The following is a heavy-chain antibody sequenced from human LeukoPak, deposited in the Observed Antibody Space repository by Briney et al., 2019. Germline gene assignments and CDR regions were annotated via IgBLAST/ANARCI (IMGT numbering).Heavy chain of an antibody. J-gene: IGHJ3*02. Sequence: GGSLRLSCAASGFTFSSYAMHWVRQAPGKGLEWVAVISYDGSNKYYADSVKGRFTISRDNSKNTLYLQMNSLRAEDTAVYYCARVGTVGATTGDAFDIWGQGTMVTVSS. V-gene: IGHV3-30-3*01. CDR3: ARVGTVGATTGDAFDI. CDR1: GFTFSSYA. D-gene: IGHD1-26*01. CDR2: ISYDGSNK.